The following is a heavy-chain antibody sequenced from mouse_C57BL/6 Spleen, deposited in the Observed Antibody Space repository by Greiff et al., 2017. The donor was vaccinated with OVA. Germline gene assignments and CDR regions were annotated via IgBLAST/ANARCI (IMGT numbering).Heavy chain of an antibody. CDR2: INPSSGYT. CDR3: SRSYYYGSSYIAY. V-gene: IGHV1-4*01. D-gene: IGHD1-1*01. CDR1: GYTFTSYT. J-gene: IGHJ3*01. Sequence: QVQLQQSGAELARPGASVKMSCKASGYTFTSYTMHWVKQRPGQGLEWIGYINPSSGYTKYNQKFKDKATLTADKSSSTAYMQLSSLTSEDSAVYYFSRSYYYGSSYIAYWGQGTLVTVSA.